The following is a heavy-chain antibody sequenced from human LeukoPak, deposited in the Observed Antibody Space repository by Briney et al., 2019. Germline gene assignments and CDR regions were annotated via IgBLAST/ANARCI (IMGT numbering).Heavy chain of an antibody. Sequence: SETLSLTCTVSGGSISSXXXXXWVRQPPGKGLEWIGEXXXSGATNYNPSLRSRVXXSADRSSNQFSLRLNSVTAADTAVYYCARRGYSSSWYGDAF. CDR3: ARRGYSSSWYGDAF. V-gene: IGHV4-4*02. D-gene: IGHD6-13*01. CDR1: GGSISSXXX. J-gene: IGHJ3*01. CDR2: XXXSGAT.